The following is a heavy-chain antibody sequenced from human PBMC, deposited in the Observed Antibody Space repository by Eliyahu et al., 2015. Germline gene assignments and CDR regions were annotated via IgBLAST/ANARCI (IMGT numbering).Heavy chain of an antibody. CDR2: ITPIXGTA. CDR3: ARETRPRGGVIATFDY. CDR1: GXTFSXXA. D-gene: IGHD3-16*02. J-gene: IGHJ4*02. V-gene: IGHV1-69*01. Sequence: QVQLVQSGAXVKKPGSSVKVSCKASGXTFSXXAXSWVRXAPGQGLEWMGGITPIXGTANYAQKFQGRVTITADESTSTAYMELSSLRSEDTAVYYCARETRPRGGVIATFDYWGQGTLVTVSS.